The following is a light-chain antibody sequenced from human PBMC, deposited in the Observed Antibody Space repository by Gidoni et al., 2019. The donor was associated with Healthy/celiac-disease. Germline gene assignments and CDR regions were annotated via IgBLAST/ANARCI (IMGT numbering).Light chain of an antibody. Sequence: QSVLPQPPSVSGAPGQRVTISCTGSSSNIGAGYDVHWYQQLPGTAPKLLIYGNSNRSSGVPDRFSGSKSGTSASLAITGLQAEDEADYYCQSYDSSLVFGGGTKLIVL. CDR3: QSYDSSLV. CDR1: SSNIGAGYD. CDR2: GNS. J-gene: IGLJ2*01. V-gene: IGLV1-40*01.